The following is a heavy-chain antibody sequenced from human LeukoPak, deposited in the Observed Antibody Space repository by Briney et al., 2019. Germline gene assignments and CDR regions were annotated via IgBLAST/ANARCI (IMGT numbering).Heavy chain of an antibody. CDR1: GYTFTSYY. CDR2: ISAYNGNT. J-gene: IGHJ4*02. V-gene: IGHV1-18*04. D-gene: IGHD6-19*01. Sequence: ASVKVSCKASGYTFTSYYMHWVRQAPGQGLEWMGWISAYNGNTNYAQKLQGRVTMTTDTSTSTAYMELRSLRSDDTAVYYCARSWPTGYSSGKDFDYWGQGTLVTVSS. CDR3: ARSWPTGYSSGKDFDY.